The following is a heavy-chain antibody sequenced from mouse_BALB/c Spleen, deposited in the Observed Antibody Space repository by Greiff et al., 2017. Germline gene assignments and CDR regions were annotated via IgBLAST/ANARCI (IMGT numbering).Heavy chain of an antibody. CDR2: IWAGGST. D-gene: IGHD2-1*01. J-gene: IGHJ4*01. V-gene: IGHV2-9*02. CDR1: GFSLTSYG. Sequence: QVQLQQSGPGLVAPSQSLSITCTVSGFSLTSYGVHWVRQPPGKGLEWLGVIWAGGSTNYNSALMSRLSISKDNSKSQVFLKMNSLQTDDTAMYYCASYYGNYVTPYAMDYWGQGTSVTVSS. CDR3: ASYYGNYVTPYAMDY.